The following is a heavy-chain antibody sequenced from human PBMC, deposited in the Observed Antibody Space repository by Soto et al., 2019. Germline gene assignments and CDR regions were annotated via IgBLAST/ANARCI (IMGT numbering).Heavy chain of an antibody. J-gene: IGHJ4*02. CDR3: ARRSSSWYFDY. D-gene: IGHD6-13*01. CDR2: ISGSGGST. CDR1: GFTFSSYA. V-gene: IGHV3-23*01. Sequence: EVQLLESGGGLVQPGGSLRLSCAASGFTFSSYAMNWVRQAPGKGLEWVSVISGSGGSTYYADSLKGRFTISRDNSKNTLYLQMNSLRAEDTTVYYCARRSSSWYFDYWGQGTLVTVSS.